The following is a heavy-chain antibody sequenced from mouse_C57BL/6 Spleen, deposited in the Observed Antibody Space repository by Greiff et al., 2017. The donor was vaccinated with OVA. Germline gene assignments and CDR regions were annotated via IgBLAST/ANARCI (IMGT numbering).Heavy chain of an antibody. J-gene: IGHJ3*01. Sequence: QVQLKQSGAELVRPGASVKLSCKASGYTFTDYYINWVKQRPGQGLEWIARIYPGSGNTYYNEKFKGKATLTAEKSSSTAYMQLSSLTSEDSAVYFCAITTVAETWFAYWGQGTLVTVSA. CDR3: AITTVAETWFAY. V-gene: IGHV1-76*01. CDR1: GYTFTDYY. CDR2: IYPGSGNT. D-gene: IGHD1-1*01.